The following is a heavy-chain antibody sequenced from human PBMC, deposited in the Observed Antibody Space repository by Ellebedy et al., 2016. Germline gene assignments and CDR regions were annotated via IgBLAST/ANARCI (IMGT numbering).Heavy chain of an antibody. CDR3: ARRGTGRYFDY. J-gene: IGHJ4*02. CDR2: IWYDGSNK. V-gene: IGHV3-33*08. D-gene: IGHD3-16*01. CDR1: GFTFSSYG. Sequence: GGSLRLSCAASGFTFSSYGMHWVRQAPGKGLEWVAVIWYDGSNKYYADSVKGRFTISRDNSKNTLYLQMNSRRAEETAVYYCARRGTGRYFDYWGQGTPVTVSS.